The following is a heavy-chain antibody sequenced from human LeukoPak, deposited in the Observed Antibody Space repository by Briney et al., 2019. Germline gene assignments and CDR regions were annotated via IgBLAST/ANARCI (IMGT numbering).Heavy chain of an antibody. J-gene: IGHJ4*02. V-gene: IGHV4-61*02. CDR3: ARAGGYGEVDY. D-gene: IGHD3-16*01. CDR1: GGSISSGSYY. CDR2: IYTSGST. Sequence: SETLSLTCAVSGGSISSGSYYWSWIRQPAGKGLEWIGRIYTSGSTNYNPSLKSRVTISVDTSKNQFSLKLSSVTAADTAVYYCARAGGYGEVDYWGQGTLVTVSS.